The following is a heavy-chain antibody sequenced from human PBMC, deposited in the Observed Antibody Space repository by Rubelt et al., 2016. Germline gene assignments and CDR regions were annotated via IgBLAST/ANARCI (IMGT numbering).Heavy chain of an antibody. D-gene: IGHD3-3*01. CDR3: ARGNYEFYGMDV. V-gene: IGHV4-4*02. Sequence: HLQESGPGLVQPSGTLSLTCSASGGSLISDNLWGWVRQSPGKGLEWIGEIYHSWSINYNPSLKSRVTLPVDKSKNQFCLKRRFVTSAEPAVYYCARGNYEFYGMDVWGQGTTVTVSS. CDR2: IYHSWSI. CDR1: GGSLISDNL. J-gene: IGHJ6*02.